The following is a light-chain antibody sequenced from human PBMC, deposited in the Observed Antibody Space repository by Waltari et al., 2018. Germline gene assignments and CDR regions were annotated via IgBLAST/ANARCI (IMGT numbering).Light chain of an antibody. Sequence: EIVLTQSPGTLSLSPGERATLSCRASQTVSKNYLAWYQQNPGQAPRPPIDDASNRDTGIPDRCSGSGSGTDFTLTISRLEPEDFAVYYCQQCAISPLTFGGGTKV. CDR3: QQCAISPLT. J-gene: IGKJ4*01. CDR2: DAS. V-gene: IGKV3-20*01. CDR1: QTVSKNY.